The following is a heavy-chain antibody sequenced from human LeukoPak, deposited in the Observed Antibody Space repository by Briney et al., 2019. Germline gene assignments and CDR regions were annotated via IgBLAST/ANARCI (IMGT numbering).Heavy chain of an antibody. CDR3: ARASLLLWPDGMDV. D-gene: IGHD3-10*01. V-gene: IGHV3-33*01. CDR1: GFTFSSYG. CDR2: IWYDGSNK. Sequence: PGRSLRLSCAASGFTFSSYGMHWVRQAPGKGLEWVAVIWYDGSNKYYADSVKGRFTISRDNSKNTVYLQMNSPRAEDTAVYYCARASLLLWPDGMDVWGQGTTVTVSS. J-gene: IGHJ6*02.